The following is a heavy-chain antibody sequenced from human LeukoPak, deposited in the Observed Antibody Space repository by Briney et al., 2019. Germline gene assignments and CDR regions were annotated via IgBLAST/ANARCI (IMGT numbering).Heavy chain of an antibody. CDR1: SVSISSYY. CDR3: ARAGHYDFWSGYYSKYYYYGMDV. CDR2: IYYSGST. Sequence: SETLSLNCTVSSVSISSYYWSWLRQPPGQGLEWIGYIYYSGSTNYNTSLKSRVTISVDTSKNQFSLKLSSVTAADTAVYYCARAGHYDFWSGYYSKYYYYGMDVWGQGTTVTVSS. V-gene: IGHV4-59*01. D-gene: IGHD3-3*01. J-gene: IGHJ6*02.